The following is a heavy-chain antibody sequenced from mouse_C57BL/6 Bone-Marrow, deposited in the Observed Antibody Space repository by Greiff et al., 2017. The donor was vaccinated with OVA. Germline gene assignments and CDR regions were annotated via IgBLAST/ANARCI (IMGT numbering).Heavy chain of an antibody. CDR3: AREGDYYGSRFDY. Sequence: VQLQQSGAELVRPGTSVKVSCKASGYAFTNYLIEWVKQRPGQGLEWIGVINPGSGGTNYNEKFKGKATLTADKSSSTAYMQLSSLTSEDSAVYCCAREGDYYGSRFDYWGQGTTLTVSS. CDR1: GYAFTNYL. CDR2: INPGSGGT. D-gene: IGHD1-1*01. J-gene: IGHJ2*01. V-gene: IGHV1-54*01.